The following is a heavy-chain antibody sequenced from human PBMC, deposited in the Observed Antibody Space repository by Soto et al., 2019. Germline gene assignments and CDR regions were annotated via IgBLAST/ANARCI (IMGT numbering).Heavy chain of an antibody. D-gene: IGHD6-19*01. CDR2: INSDGSST. CDR1: GFTFSSYW. Sequence: EVQLVESGGGLVQPGGSLRLSCAASGFTFSSYWMHWVRQAPGKGLVWVSRINSDGSSTSYADSVKGRFTISRDTAKKTLYLQLNSLRAEGTAVYYCAVAVAGPTAIGYWGQGTLVTVSS. V-gene: IGHV3-74*01. CDR3: AVAVAGPTAIGY. J-gene: IGHJ4*02.